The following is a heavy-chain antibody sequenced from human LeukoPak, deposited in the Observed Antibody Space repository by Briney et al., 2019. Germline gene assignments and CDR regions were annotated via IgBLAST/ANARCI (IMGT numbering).Heavy chain of an antibody. CDR2: ISGNSDRT. D-gene: IGHD4-17*01. V-gene: IGHV3-23*01. CDR1: GFTFSDYA. J-gene: IGHJ1*01. Sequence: GGSLRLSCAGSGFTFSDYAMTWVRQAPGKGLEWVSSISGNSDRTYYADSVKGRFTISRDNSKNTVTLQMNSLRAEDTAVYSCAKGHGDYVPAEYLQHWGQGTLVTVSS. CDR3: AKGHGDYVPAEYLQH.